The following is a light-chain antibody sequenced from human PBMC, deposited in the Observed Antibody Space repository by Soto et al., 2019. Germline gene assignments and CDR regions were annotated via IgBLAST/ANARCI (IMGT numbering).Light chain of an antibody. CDR1: QGISTY. Sequence: DIQMTQSPSSLSASVGDRVTITCRASQGISTYLAWYQQKPGKVPQILISAASALHSGVPSRFSGSGSGTDFTLTISSLQSEDFAIYYCLPYNNWPPWTFGQGTKVDIK. V-gene: IGKV1-27*01. CDR3: LPYNNWPPWT. CDR2: AAS. J-gene: IGKJ1*01.